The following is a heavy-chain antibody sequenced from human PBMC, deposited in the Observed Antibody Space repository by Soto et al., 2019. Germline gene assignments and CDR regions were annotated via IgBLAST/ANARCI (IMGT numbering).Heavy chain of an antibody. Sequence: PSETLSLTCTVSGGSISSYYWSWIRQPPGKGLEWIGYIYYSGSTNYHPSLKSRVTISVDTSQNQFSPKLSSVTAAVPAVYYSARHAGYQLLRFDYWGQETLVTVSS. J-gene: IGHJ4*02. CDR2: IYYSGST. D-gene: IGHD2-2*01. CDR3: ARHAGYQLLRFDY. CDR1: GGSISSYY. V-gene: IGHV4-59*08.